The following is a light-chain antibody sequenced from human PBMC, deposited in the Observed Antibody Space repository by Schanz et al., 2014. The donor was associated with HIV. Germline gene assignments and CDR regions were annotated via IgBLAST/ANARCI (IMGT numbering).Light chain of an antibody. CDR2: DPS. CDR3: IIAYNTIWV. J-gene: IGLJ3*02. Sequence: QAVVTQEPSLTVSPGGTVTLTCGSSTVAVTTVPYPYWFQQKPGQAPRTLIYDPSNKHSWTPARFSGGLLGAKAALTLSGALPEDEADYYCIIAYNTIWVFGGGTKLTVL. CDR1: TVAVTTVPY. V-gene: IGLV7-46*01.